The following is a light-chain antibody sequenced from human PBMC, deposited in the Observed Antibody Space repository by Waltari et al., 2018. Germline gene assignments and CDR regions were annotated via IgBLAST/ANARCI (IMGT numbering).Light chain of an antibody. J-gene: IGLJ2*01. Sequence: QSVLTQPPSASGTPGQRVTISCSGSSSNIGSNTVNWDQQLPGTAPKLLIYSNNPLPSGVPGLFSGSKSGTSASLAISGLQAEDEADYYCAAWDDSLNGPVFGGGTKLTVL. V-gene: IGLV1-44*01. CDR1: SSNIGSNT. CDR3: AAWDDSLNGPV. CDR2: SNN.